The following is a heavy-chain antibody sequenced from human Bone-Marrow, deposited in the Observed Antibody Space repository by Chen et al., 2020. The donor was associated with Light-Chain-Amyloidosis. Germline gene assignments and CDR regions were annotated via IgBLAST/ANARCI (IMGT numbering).Heavy chain of an antibody. J-gene: IGHJ4*02. D-gene: IGHD3-10*01. CDR1: GFTFGNYE. V-gene: IGHV3-48*03. Sequence: EVQLVESGGGSVQPGGSLRLSCTASGFTFGNYEMNWVRQAPGKGLEWVSYIGTSRITIYYAESMKGRVTVARDNAKNPLYLEMSSLRSEGKGIYYCVREEDAYGHGVLDYWGQGTLVTVPS. CDR2: IGTSRITI. CDR3: VREEDAYGHGVLDY.